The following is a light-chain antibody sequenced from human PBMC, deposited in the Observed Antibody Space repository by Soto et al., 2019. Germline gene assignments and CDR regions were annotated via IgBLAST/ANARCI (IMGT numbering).Light chain of an antibody. Sequence: SYELTQTPSVSVSAGQTATITCSGEDVGRKYASWLQHRAGQSPVLLIYEDNKRPSGISERFSGSNSGNTATLTISGTQTEDEADYYCQAWDITTAGVLGGGTKLTVL. J-gene: IGLJ3*02. CDR1: DVGRKY. CDR3: QAWDITTAGV. V-gene: IGLV3-1*01. CDR2: EDN.